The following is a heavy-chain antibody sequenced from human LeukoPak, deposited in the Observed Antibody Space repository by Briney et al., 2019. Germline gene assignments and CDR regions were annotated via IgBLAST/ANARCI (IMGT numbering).Heavy chain of an antibody. J-gene: IGHJ4*02. CDR3: ATLMAHLDY. CDR1: GYTFTDYH. V-gene: IGHV1-2*02. CDR2: INPNSGDT. Sequence: GASVKVSCKAFGYTFTDYHMHWVRQAPGQGLEWMGWINPNSGDTNYAQKFQGRVTMTRDTTISTAYMEPSRLRSDDTAVFYCATLMAHLDYWGQGTLVTVSS. D-gene: IGHD2-8*01.